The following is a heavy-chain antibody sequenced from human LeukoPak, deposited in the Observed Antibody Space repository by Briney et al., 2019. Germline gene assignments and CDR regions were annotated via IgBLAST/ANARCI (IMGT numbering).Heavy chain of an antibody. CDR2: INHSGST. CDR3: ARHGDYYYGMDV. Sequence: PSETLSLTCAVYGGPFSGYYWSWIRQPPGKGLEWIGEINHSGSTNYNPSLKSRVTISVDTSKNQFSLKLSSVTAADTAVYYCARHGDYYYGMDVWGQGTTVTVSS. CDR1: GGPFSGYY. J-gene: IGHJ6*02. V-gene: IGHV4-34*01. D-gene: IGHD3-16*01.